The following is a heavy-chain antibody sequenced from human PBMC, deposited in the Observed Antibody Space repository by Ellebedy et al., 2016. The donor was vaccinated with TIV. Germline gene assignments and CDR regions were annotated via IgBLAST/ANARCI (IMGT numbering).Heavy chain of an antibody. D-gene: IGHD3-22*01. J-gene: IGHJ4*02. CDR2: IYYSGST. V-gene: IGHV4-59*01. CDR3: AGSSSGYYYAWY. Sequence: SESLSLTCTVSGGSISSYYWSWIRQPPGKGLEWIGYIYYSGSTNYNPSLKSRVTISVDTSKNQFSLKLSSVTAADTAVYYCAGSSSGYYYAWYWGQGTLVTVSS. CDR1: GGSISSYY.